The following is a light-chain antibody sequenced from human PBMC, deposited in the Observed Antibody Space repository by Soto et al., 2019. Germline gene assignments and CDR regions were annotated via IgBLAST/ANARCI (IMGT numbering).Light chain of an antibody. CDR2: PAS. CDR1: QGLSSS. Sequence: DIQLTQSPSFLSASVGDRVTITCRASQGLSSSLAWYQQRPGKAPQLLIYPASTLQSGVPARFSGSGSGTDFTLTISRLEPEDFAVYYCQQYGGSLTFGGGTKVEI. V-gene: IGKV1-9*01. CDR3: QQYGGSLT. J-gene: IGKJ4*01.